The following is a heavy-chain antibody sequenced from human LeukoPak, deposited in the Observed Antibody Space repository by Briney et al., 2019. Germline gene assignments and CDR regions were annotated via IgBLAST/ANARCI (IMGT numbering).Heavy chain of an antibody. J-gene: IGHJ4*02. CDR1: GGPISSYY. Sequence: SETLSLTCTVSGGPISSYYWSWIRQPPGKGLEWIGYIYYSGSTNYNPSLKSRVTISVDTSKNQFSLKLSSVTAADTAVYYCARSPTYDFWTLYWGQGTLVTVSS. V-gene: IGHV4-59*08. CDR2: IYYSGST. CDR3: ARSPTYDFWTLY. D-gene: IGHD3-3*01.